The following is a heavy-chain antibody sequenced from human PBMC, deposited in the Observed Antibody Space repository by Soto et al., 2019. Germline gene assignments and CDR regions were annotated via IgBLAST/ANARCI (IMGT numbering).Heavy chain of an antibody. CDR1: GFTFSSYG. D-gene: IGHD2-21*01. J-gene: IGHJ4*02. V-gene: IGHV3-33*01. Sequence: PGGSLRLSCAASGFTFSSYGMHWVRQAPGKGLEWVAVIWYDGSNKYYADSVKGRFTISRDNSKNTLYLQMNSLRAEDTAVYYCARHLILRAHYFDYWGQGTLVTVSS. CDR2: IWYDGSNK. CDR3: ARHLILRAHYFDY.